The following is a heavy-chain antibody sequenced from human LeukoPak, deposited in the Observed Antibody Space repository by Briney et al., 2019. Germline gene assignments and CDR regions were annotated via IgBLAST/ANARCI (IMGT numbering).Heavy chain of an antibody. D-gene: IGHD5-24*01. CDR3: ARDVGDGYAFDY. CDR2: IYYSGST. CDR1: GGSISSYY. V-gene: IGHV4-59*01. J-gene: IGHJ4*02. Sequence: PSETLSLTCTVSGGSISSYYWSWIRQPPGKGLEWIGYIYYSGSTNYNPSLKSRVTISVDTSKNQFSLKLSSVTAADTAVYYCARDVGDGYAFDYWGQGTLVTVSS.